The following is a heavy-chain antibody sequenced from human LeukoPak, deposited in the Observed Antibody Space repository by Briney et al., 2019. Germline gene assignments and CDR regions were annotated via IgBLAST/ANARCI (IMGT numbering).Heavy chain of an antibody. CDR3: ARETSSDYYYYMDV. V-gene: IGHV4-4*07. CDR1: GGSLSSYY. D-gene: IGHD2-2*01. CDR2: IYTSGST. J-gene: IGHJ6*03. Sequence: SETLSLTRTVSGGSLSSYYWSWIRQPAGKGLEWIGRIYTSGSTNYNPSLKSRVTMSVDTSKNQFSLKLSSVTAADTAVYYCARETSSDYYYYMDVWGKGTTVTVSS.